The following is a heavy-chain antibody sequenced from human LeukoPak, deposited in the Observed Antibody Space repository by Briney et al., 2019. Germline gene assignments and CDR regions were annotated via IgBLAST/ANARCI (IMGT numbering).Heavy chain of an antibody. J-gene: IGHJ3*02. CDR2: IKQDGSEK. CDR1: GFTFSSYW. Sequence: GGSLRLSCAASGFTFSSYWMSWVRQAPGKGLEWVANIKQDGSEKYYVDSVKGRFTISRDNAKNSLYLQMNSLRAEDTAVYYCARDPVVTVIDDAFDIWGQGTMVTVSS. V-gene: IGHV3-7*01. CDR3: ARDPVVTVIDDAFDI. D-gene: IGHD2-21*02.